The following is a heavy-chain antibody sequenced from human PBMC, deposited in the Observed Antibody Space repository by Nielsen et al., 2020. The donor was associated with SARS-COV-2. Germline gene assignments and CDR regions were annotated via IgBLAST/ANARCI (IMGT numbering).Heavy chain of an antibody. J-gene: IGHJ4*02. V-gene: IGHV4-59*12. CDR2: IYYSGST. Sequence: SETLSLTCTVSGGSISSYYWSWIRQPPGKGLEWIGYIYYSGSTNYNPSLKSRVTISADRSKNQFSMKLSSVTAADTAVYYCATVGSGWYKYFDYWGQGTLVTVSS. CDR1: GGSISSYY. CDR3: ATVGSGWYKYFDY. D-gene: IGHD6-19*01.